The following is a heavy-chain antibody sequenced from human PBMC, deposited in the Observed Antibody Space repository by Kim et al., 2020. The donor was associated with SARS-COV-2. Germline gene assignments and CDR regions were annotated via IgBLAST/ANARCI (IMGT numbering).Heavy chain of an antibody. V-gene: IGHV3-53*01. D-gene: IGHD4-17*01. CDR1: GFTVSSNY. CDR3: ATQGGVGYGDSPYYYYGMDV. CDR2: IYSGGST. J-gene: IGHJ6*02. Sequence: GGSLRLSCAASGFTVSSNYMSWVRQAPGKGLEWVSVIYSGGSTYYADSVKGRFTISRDNSKNTLYLQMNSLRAEDTAVYYCATQGGVGYGDSPYYYYGMDVWGQGPTVTVSS.